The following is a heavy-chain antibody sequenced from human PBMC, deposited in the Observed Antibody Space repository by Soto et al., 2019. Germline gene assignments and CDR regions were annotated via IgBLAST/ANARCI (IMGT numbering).Heavy chain of an antibody. D-gene: IGHD6-13*01. CDR3: ARGTSTYSSSWYTDFDP. Sequence: QVQLVQSGAEVKKPGASVKVSCKASGYTFTSYDINWVRQATGHGLEWMGWMNPNSGNTGYAQKFQGRVTMTRNTSISTAYMELSSLRSEDTAVYYCARGTSTYSSSWYTDFDPWGQGTLVTVSS. J-gene: IGHJ5*02. CDR2: MNPNSGNT. CDR1: GYTFTSYD. V-gene: IGHV1-8*01.